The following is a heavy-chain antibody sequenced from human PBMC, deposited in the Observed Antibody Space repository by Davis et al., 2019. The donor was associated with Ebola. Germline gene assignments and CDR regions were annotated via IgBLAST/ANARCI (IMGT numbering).Heavy chain of an antibody. J-gene: IGHJ4*02. V-gene: IGHV1-2*02. CDR3: ARVAYDFWSGYLIDY. CDR1: GYTFTGYY. D-gene: IGHD3-3*01. CDR2: INPNSGGT. Sequence: ASVKVSCKASGYTFTGYYMHWVRQAPGQGLEWMGWINPNSGGTNYAQKFQGRVTMTRDTSISTAYMELSSLRSEDTAVYYCARVAYDFWSGYLIDYWGQGTLVTVSS.